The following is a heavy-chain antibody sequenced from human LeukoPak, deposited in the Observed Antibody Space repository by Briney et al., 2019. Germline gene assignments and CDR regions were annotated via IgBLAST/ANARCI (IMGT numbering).Heavy chain of an antibody. Sequence: ALVKVSCKASGGTFSSYAISWVRQAPGQGLEWMGGIIPIFGTANYAQKFQGRVTITADESTSTAYMELSSLRSEDTAVYYCARDIAVAGYFDYWGQGTLVTVSS. CDR3: ARDIAVAGYFDY. CDR2: IIPIFGTA. J-gene: IGHJ4*02. D-gene: IGHD6-19*01. V-gene: IGHV1-69*01. CDR1: GGTFSSYA.